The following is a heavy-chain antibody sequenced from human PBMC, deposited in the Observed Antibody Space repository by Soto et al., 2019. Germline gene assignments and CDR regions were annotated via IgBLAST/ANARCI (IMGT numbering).Heavy chain of an antibody. V-gene: IGHV1-46*01. CDR1: GYAFTSYG. CDR3: ARWAPDAFHV. J-gene: IGHJ3*01. Sequence: GASVKVSCKASGYAFTSYGISWVRQAPGQGLEWMGVVNPSSGSTSYAQKFQGRVTMTRDTSTSTVYMELSSLRSEDAAVYYCARWAPDAFHVWGQGTLVTVSS. CDR2: VNPSSGST.